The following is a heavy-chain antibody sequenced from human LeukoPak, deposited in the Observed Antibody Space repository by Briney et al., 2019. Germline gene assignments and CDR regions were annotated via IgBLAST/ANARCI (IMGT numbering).Heavy chain of an antibody. CDR3: ARDTSPLRRRRYSYVNYYYYNYMDV. J-gene: IGHJ6*03. V-gene: IGHV3-20*04. CDR1: GFTFDDYD. D-gene: IGHD5-18*01. CDR2: INWIGGRT. Sequence: GGSLRLSCAASGFTFDDYDMSWVRQPPGKGLEWVSGINWIGGRTDYADSVKGRFTISRDNAKNSLYLEMNSLRAEDTALYYCARDTSPLRRRRYSYVNYYYYNYMDVWGKGTTVTVSS.